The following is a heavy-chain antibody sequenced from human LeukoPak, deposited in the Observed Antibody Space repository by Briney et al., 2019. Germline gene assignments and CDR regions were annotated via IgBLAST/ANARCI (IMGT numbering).Heavy chain of an antibody. D-gene: IGHD4-23*01. CDR2: IIPILGIA. Sequence: ASVKVSCKAPGGTFSSYAISWVRQAPGQGLEWMGRIIPILGIANYAQKFQGRVAITADKSTSTAYMELSSLRSEDTAVYYCARSTVVVPGLFDYWGQGTLVTVSS. CDR1: GGTFSSYA. V-gene: IGHV1-69*04. CDR3: ARSTVVVPGLFDY. J-gene: IGHJ4*02.